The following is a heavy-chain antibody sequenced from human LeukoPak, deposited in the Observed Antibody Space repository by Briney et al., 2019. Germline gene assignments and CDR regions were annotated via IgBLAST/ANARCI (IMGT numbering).Heavy chain of an antibody. CDR3: ARGGGDYEFDY. CDR1: GFSLSIYS. CDR2: ITGSSTTI. V-gene: IGHV3-48*01. J-gene: IGHJ4*02. Sequence: GGSLRLSCAASGFSLSIYSMNWVRQAPGKGLEWVSHITGSSTTIYYADSLRGRFTISRDNAKNSLYLQMNSLRAEGTAVYYCARGGGDYEFDYWGQGTLVTVSS. D-gene: IGHD3-16*01.